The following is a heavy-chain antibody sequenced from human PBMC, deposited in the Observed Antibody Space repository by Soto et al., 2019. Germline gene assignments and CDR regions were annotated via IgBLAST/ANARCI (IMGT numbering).Heavy chain of an antibody. V-gene: IGHV3-64*01. CDR2: ISSNGGST. J-gene: IGHJ4*02. Sequence: EVQLVESGGGLVQPGGSLRLSCAASGFTFSSYAMHWVRQAPGKGLEYVSAISSNGGSTYYANSVKGRFTISRDNYKDTLYLQMGSLRAEDMAVYYCARDLRSGEGYWGQGTLVTVSS. CDR3: ARDLRSGEGY. CDR1: GFTFSSYA. D-gene: IGHD6-19*01.